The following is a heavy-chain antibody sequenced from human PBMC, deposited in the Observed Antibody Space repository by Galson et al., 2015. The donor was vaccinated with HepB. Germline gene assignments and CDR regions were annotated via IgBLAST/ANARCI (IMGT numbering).Heavy chain of an antibody. D-gene: IGHD2-8*02. Sequence: SLRLSCAASGFTFSSYAMHWVRQAPGKGLEWVAVISYDGSNKYYADSVKGRFTISRDNSKNTLYLQMNSLRAEDTAVYYCAKDGGVFNWGQGTLVTVSS. V-gene: IGHV3-30-3*01. J-gene: IGHJ4*02. CDR1: GFTFSSYA. CDR2: ISYDGSNK. CDR3: AKDGGVFN.